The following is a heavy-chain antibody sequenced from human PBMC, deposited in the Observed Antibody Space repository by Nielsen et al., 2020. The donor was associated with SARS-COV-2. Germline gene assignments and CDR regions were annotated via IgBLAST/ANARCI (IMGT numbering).Heavy chain of an antibody. CDR3: ARSMSGYDSYYYYGMDV. Sequence: ASVKVSCKASGYTFTSYGISWVRQAPGQGLEWMGWISAYNGNTNYAQKFQGRVTITADKSTSTAYMELSSLRSEDTAVYYCARSMSGYDSYYYYGMDVWGQGTTVTVSS. CDR2: ISAYNGNT. J-gene: IGHJ6*02. V-gene: IGHV1-18*04. CDR1: GYTFTSYG. D-gene: IGHD5-12*01.